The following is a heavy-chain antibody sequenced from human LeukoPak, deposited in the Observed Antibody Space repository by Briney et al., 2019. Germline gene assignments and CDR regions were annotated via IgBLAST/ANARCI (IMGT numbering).Heavy chain of an antibody. CDR1: GNTLSELS. CDR2: FDVDGET. Sequence: ASVKVSCKVSGNTLSELSVHWVRQAPGKGLEWMGGFDVDGETSYAQQFQDRFTVTEDTSTDTAYMELGSLRFEDTAVYYCVNGGDYHAMDVWGQGTTVTVSS. D-gene: IGHD2-21*02. J-gene: IGHJ6*02. V-gene: IGHV1-24*01. CDR3: VNGGDYHAMDV.